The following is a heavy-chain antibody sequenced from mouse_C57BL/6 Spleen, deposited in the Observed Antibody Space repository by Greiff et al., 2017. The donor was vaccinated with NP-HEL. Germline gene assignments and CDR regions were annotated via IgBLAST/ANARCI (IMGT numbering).Heavy chain of an antibody. CDR2: IRSKSNNYAT. V-gene: IGHV10-1*01. CDR3: VRVGNPYAMDY. Sequence: EVKLMESGGGLVQPKGSLKLSCAASGFSFNTYAMNWVRQAPGKGLEWVARIRSKSNNYATYYADSVKDRFTISRDDSESMLYLQMNNLKTEDTAMYYCVRVGNPYAMDYWGQGTSVTVSS. CDR1: GFSFNTYA. D-gene: IGHD2-1*01. J-gene: IGHJ4*01.